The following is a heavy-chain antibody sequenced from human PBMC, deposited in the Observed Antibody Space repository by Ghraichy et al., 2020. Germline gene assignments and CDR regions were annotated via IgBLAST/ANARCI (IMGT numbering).Heavy chain of an antibody. D-gene: IGHD6-19*01. CDR2: ISSSGYTV. V-gene: IGHV3-11*01. CDR3: AIEVVAGNYFDY. CDR1: GFTFSDYY. J-gene: IGHJ4*02. Sequence: SLNISCAASGFTFSDYYMSWIRQAPGKGLEWVSYISSSGYTVYYADSVKGRFTISRDNAKNSLYLQMNSLRAEDTAVYYCAIEVVAGNYFDYWGQGTLVTVSS.